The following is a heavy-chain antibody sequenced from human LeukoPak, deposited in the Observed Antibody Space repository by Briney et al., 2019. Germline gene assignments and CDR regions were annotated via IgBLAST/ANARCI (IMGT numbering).Heavy chain of an antibody. CDR1: GGSISSYY. Sequence: SETLSLSCTVSGGSISSYYWSWIRQPAGKGLESIGHISTSGSTNYNPSLKSRVTMSVDTSKNQFSLKLSSVTAADTAVYYCARVRYSDSSVLTRKRSYYFDYWGQGTLVTVSS. CDR2: ISTSGST. V-gene: IGHV4-4*07. D-gene: IGHD3-22*01. CDR3: ARVRYSDSSVLTRKRSYYFDY. J-gene: IGHJ4*02.